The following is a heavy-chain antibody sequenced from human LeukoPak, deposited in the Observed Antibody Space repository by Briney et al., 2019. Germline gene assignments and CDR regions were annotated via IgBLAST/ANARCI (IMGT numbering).Heavy chain of an antibody. J-gene: IGHJ6*02. Sequence: SQTLSLTCSVSGGSIDSGGYYWTWLRQHPGQGLGWIVYIYTSGITYYNPSLKSRVSISADTSKSQFSLKLRSLTAADTAMYYCARNLGSYGMDVWGQGTTVTVSS. CDR1: GGSIDSGGYY. V-gene: IGHV4-31*03. CDR3: ARNLGSYGMDV. CDR2: IYTSGIT. D-gene: IGHD3-10*01.